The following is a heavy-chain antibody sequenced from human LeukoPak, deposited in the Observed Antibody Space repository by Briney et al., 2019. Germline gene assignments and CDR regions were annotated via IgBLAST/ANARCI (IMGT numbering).Heavy chain of an antibody. CDR3: AKDRVGATLYFDY. CDR1: GFAFLNYG. V-gene: IGHV3-23*01. CDR2: ISGSGVTT. Sequence: GGTLRLSCAASGFAFLNYGMSWVRQAPGKGLEWVSAISGSGVTTYYAGSVKGRFTISRDNSKNTLYLQMNSLRAEDTAVYYCAKDRVGATLYFDYWGQGTLVTVSS. J-gene: IGHJ4*02. D-gene: IGHD1-26*01.